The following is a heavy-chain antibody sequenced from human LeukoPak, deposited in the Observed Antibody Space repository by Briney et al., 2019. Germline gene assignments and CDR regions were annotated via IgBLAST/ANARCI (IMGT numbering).Heavy chain of an antibody. V-gene: IGHV4-30-4*01. CDR3: AREESDSSGPVSDY. Sequence: SQTLSLTCTVSGGSISSGDYYWSWIRQPPGKGLEWIGYIYYSGSTYYNPSLKSRVTISVDTSKNQFSLKLSPVTAADTAVYYCAREESDSSGPVSDYWGQGTLVTVSS. J-gene: IGHJ4*02. CDR2: IYYSGST. D-gene: IGHD3-22*01. CDR1: GGSISSGDYY.